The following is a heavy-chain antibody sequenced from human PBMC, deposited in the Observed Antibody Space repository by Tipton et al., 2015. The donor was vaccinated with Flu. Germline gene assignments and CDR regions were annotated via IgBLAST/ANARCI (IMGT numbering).Heavy chain of an antibody. CDR1: GFSFNIYT. V-gene: IGHV3-21*01. CDR2: IDPTSSHI. J-gene: IGHJ4*02. D-gene: IGHD7-27*01. CDR3: ARDYNWGEGY. Sequence: SLRLSCAASGFSFNIYTMMWVRLVPGKGLEWVASIDPTSSHIHCGDSVRSRFTISRDNAKYSVFLHMDNLGDDDTAVYFCARDYNWGEGYWGQGTLVAVSS.